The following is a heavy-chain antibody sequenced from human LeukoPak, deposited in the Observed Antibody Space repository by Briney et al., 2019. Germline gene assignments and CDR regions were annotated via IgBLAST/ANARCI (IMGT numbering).Heavy chain of an antibody. CDR3: ASRFYYDSSGSPHHVAFDT. Sequence: SETLSLTCTVSGGSISSYYWSWIRQPPGKGLEWIGYIYTSGITNYNPSLKSRVTISVDTSKNQFSLKLSSVTAADTAVYYCASRFYYDSSGSPHHVAFDTWGQGTMVTVSS. J-gene: IGHJ3*02. CDR1: GGSISSYY. D-gene: IGHD3-22*01. V-gene: IGHV4-4*09. CDR2: IYTSGIT.